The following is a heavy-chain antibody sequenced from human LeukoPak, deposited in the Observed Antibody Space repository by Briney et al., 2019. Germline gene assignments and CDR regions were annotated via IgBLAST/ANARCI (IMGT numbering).Heavy chain of an antibody. Sequence: SVEVSCKASGRSFSSYAISWVRQAAGQGLGWMGGIIPIFGTANYAQKFQGRVTIPADESTSTAYMELSSLRSEATAVYYCARSRDGYNFYFDYWGQGTLVTVSS. CDR1: GRSFSSYA. D-gene: IGHD5-24*01. V-gene: IGHV1-69*01. J-gene: IGHJ4*02. CDR2: IIPIFGTA. CDR3: ARSRDGYNFYFDY.